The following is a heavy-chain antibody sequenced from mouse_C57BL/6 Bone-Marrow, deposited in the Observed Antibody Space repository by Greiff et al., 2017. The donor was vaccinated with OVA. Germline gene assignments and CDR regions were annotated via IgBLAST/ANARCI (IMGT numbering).Heavy chain of an antibody. J-gene: IGHJ4*01. CDR3: ARKEYYGRVFMDY. CDR1: GFTFSDFY. D-gene: IGHD1-1*01. Sequence: EVQLVESGGGLVQSGRSLRLSCATSGFTFSDFYMEWVRQAPGKGLEWIAASRNKANAYTTEYSASVKGRFIVSRDTSQSILYLQMNALRAEDTAIDYCARKEYYGRVFMDYGGQGTSVTASS. CDR2: SRNKANAYTT. V-gene: IGHV7-1*01.